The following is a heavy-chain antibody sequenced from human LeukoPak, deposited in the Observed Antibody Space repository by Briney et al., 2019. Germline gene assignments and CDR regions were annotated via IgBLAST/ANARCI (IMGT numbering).Heavy chain of an antibody. CDR3: ARLFQYSSSWPNLRWFDP. J-gene: IGHJ5*02. CDR1: GGSISSSSYY. Sequence: SETLSLTCTVSGGSISSSSYYWGWIRQPPGKGLEWIGSIYYSGSTYYNPSLKSRVTISVDTSKNQFSLKLSSVTAADTAVYYCARLFQYSSSWPNLRWFDPWGQGTLVTVSS. CDR2: IYYSGST. D-gene: IGHD6-13*01. V-gene: IGHV4-39*01.